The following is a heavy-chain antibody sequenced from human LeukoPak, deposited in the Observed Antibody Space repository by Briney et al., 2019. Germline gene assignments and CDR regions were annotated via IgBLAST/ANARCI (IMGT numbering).Heavy chain of an antibody. CDR2: TYYRSKWYN. CDR3: ARDVLLWFGELSGDYYYYGMDV. J-gene: IGHJ6*04. Sequence: SQTLSLTCAISGDSVSSNSAAWNWIRQSPSRGLEWLGRTYYRSKWYNDYAVPVKSRITINPDTSKNQFSLQLNSVTPEDTAVYYCARDVLLWFGELSGDYYYYGMDVWGKGTTVTVSS. V-gene: IGHV6-1*01. CDR1: GDSVSSNSAA. D-gene: IGHD3-10*01.